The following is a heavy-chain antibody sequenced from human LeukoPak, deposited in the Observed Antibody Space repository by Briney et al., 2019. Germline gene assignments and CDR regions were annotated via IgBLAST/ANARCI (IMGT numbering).Heavy chain of an antibody. D-gene: IGHD3-10*01. CDR3: ARDVALWFGELRLDI. J-gene: IGHJ3*02. Sequence: SETLSLTCAVSGGSISSGGYSWSWIRQPPGKGLEWIGYIYHSGSTYYNPSLKSRVTISVDRSKNQFSLKLSSVTAADTAVYYCARDVALWFGELRLDIWGQGTMVTVSS. CDR2: IYHSGST. V-gene: IGHV4-30-2*01. CDR1: GGSISSGGYS.